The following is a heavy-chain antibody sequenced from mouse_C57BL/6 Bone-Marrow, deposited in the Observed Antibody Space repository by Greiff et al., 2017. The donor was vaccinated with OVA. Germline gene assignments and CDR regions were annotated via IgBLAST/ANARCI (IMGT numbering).Heavy chain of an antibody. Sequence: VHLVESGAELVRPGASVKLSCKASGYTFTDYYINWVKQRPGQGLEWIARIYPGSGNTYYNEKFKGKATLTAEKSSSTAYMQLSSLTSEDSAVYFCARGNWYFDVWGTGTTVTVSS. V-gene: IGHV1-76*01. J-gene: IGHJ1*03. CDR2: IYPGSGNT. CDR3: ARGNWYFDV. CDR1: GYTFTDYY.